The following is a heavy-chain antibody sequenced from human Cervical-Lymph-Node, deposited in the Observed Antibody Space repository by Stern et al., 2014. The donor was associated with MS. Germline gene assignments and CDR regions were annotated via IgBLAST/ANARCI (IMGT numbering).Heavy chain of an antibody. CDR2: INYSGNT. CDR1: GDSITSTSYY. D-gene: IGHD2/OR15-2a*01. V-gene: IGHV4-31*03. Sequence: VQLQESGPGLVKPSQTLSLTCTVSGDSITSTSYYWSWLRSHQTQGLEWLGYINYSGNTSYNPSLQSRLSLSVDTSKNQFSLKLNSVTHADTAIYYCARFRTIYDWFDPWGQGTLVTVSS. CDR3: ARFRTIYDWFDP. J-gene: IGHJ5*02.